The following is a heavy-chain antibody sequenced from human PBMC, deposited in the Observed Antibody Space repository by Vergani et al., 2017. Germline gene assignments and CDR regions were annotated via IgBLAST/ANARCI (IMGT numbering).Heavy chain of an antibody. CDR3: AKASLGNWNYVGAFDI. V-gene: IGHV3-21*04. J-gene: IGHJ3*02. CDR1: GFTFSSYS. CDR2: ISSSSSYI. Sequence: VQLVESGGGLVKPGGSLRLSCAASGFTFSSYSMNWVRQAPGKGLEWVSSISSSSSYIYYADSVKGRFTISRDNAKNSLYLQMNSLRAEDTAVYYCAKASLGNWNYVGAFDIWGQGTMVTVSS. D-gene: IGHD1-7*01.